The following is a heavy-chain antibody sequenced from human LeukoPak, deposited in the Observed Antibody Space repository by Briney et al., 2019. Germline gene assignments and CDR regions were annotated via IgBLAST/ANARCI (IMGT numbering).Heavy chain of an antibody. CDR1: GFTFSSYG. CDR3: AKDPDSSGYNWFDP. D-gene: IGHD3-22*01. J-gene: IGHJ5*02. Sequence: QPGRSLRLSCAASGFTFSSYGMHWVRQAPGKGLEWVAVISYDGSNKYYADSVKGRFTISRDNSKNTLYLQMNSLRAEDTAVYYCAKDPDSSGYNWFDPWGQGTLVTVSS. V-gene: IGHV3-30*18. CDR2: ISYDGSNK.